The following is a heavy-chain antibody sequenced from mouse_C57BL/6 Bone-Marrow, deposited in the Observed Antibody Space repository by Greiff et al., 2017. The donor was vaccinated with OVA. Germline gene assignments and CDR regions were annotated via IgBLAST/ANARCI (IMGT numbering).Heavy chain of an antibody. CDR3: ARHEAAMDGNYRAWFAY. CDR2: FYPGSGSI. CDR1: GYTFTEYT. Sequence: QVQLQQSGAELVKPGASVKLSCKASGYTFTEYTIHWVKQRSGQGLEWIGWFYPGSGSIKYNEKFKDKATLTADKSSSTVYMELSRLTSEDSAVYFCARHEAAMDGNYRAWFAYWGQGTLVTVSA. V-gene: IGHV1-62-2*01. D-gene: IGHD2-1*01. J-gene: IGHJ3*01.